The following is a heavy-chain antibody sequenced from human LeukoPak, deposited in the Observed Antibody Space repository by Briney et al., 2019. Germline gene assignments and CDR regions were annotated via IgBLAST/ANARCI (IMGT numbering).Heavy chain of an antibody. J-gene: IGHJ4*02. V-gene: IGHV4-59*08. CDR1: GASISDDS. Sequence: PSETLSLTCSVSGASISDDSWTWIRQPPGKGLEWIGFISYTGNTNYYNPSLKSRVTMSIDTSMNQFSLKLSSVTAADTAVYYCARLGNCGDDCYAADYWGQETLVTVSS. CDR3: ARLGNCGDDCYAADY. D-gene: IGHD2-21*02. CDR2: ISYTGNT.